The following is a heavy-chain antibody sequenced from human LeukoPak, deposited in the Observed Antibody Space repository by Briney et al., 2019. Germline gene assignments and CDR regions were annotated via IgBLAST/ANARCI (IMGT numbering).Heavy chain of an antibody. D-gene: IGHD6-19*01. J-gene: IGHJ4*02. CDR3: AQRTSSYMSY. CDR1: GFTVSSNY. Sequence: GGSLRLSCAASGFTVSSNYMSWVRQAPGKGLEWVSVIYSGGSTYYADSVKGRFTISRDNSKNTLYLEMNSLRAEDTAVYYCAQRTSSYMSYWGQGTLVTVSS. V-gene: IGHV3-53*01. CDR2: IYSGGST.